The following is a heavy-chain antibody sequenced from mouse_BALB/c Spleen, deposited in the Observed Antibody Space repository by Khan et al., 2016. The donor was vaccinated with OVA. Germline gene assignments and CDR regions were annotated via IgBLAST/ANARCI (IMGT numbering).Heavy chain of an antibody. CDR3: ASNFDYNGSRNAMDY. V-gene: IGHV2-2*02. CDR1: GFSLTSYG. CDR2: IWSGGST. D-gene: IGHD1-1*01. J-gene: IGHJ4*01. Sequence: QVQLKQSGPGLVQPSPSLSITCTVSGFSLTSYGVHWVRQSPGKGLEWLGVIWSGGSTDYNAAFISSLSISKDNSKSQVFFKMNRLQANDTAIYYCASNFDYNGSRNAMDYWGQGTSVTVSS.